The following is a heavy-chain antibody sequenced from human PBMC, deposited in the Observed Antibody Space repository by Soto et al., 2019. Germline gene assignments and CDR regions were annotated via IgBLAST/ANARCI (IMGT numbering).Heavy chain of an antibody. Sequence: SETLSLTCTVSGGSISSGDYYWSWIRQPPGKGLEWIGYIYYSGSTYYNPSLKSRVTISVDTSKNQFSLKLSSVTAADTAVYYCAREKDFGGVYRPIVFDIGGKGKMVT. CDR3: AREKDFGGVYRPIVFDI. V-gene: IGHV4-30-4*01. D-gene: IGHD3-3*01. J-gene: IGHJ3*02. CDR1: GGSISSGDYY. CDR2: IYYSGST.